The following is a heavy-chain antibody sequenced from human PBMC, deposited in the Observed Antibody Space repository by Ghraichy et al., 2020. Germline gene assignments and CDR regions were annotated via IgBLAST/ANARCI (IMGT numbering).Heavy chain of an antibody. Sequence: SETLSLTCTVSGGSISSYYWNWIRQPAGKGLEWIGRVYTSGGTNYNPSLKSRVTISVDTSKSQFSLKVTSVTAADTAVYYWARTSLNCSTTSCYTFDYWGQGTLVTVSS. CDR1: GGSISSYY. V-gene: IGHV4-4*07. D-gene: IGHD2-2*02. J-gene: IGHJ4*02. CDR3: ARTSLNCSTTSCYTFDY. CDR2: VYTSGGT.